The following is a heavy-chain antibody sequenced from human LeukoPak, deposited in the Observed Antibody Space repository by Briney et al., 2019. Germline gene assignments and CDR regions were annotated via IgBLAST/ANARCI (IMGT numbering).Heavy chain of an antibody. D-gene: IGHD2-21*02. J-gene: IGHJ4*02. Sequence: SETLSLTCTVSGGPISSSSYYWGWIRQPLGKGLEWIGSIYYSGSTYYNPSLKSRVTISVDTSKNQFSLKLSSVTAADTAVYYCARQFCGGDCYSYYFDYWGQGTLVTVSS. CDR3: ARQFCGGDCYSYYFDY. CDR1: GGPISSSSYY. CDR2: IYYSGST. V-gene: IGHV4-39*01.